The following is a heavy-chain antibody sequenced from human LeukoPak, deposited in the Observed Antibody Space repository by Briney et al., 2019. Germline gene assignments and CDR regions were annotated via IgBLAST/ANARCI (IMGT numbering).Heavy chain of an antibody. CDR1: GYTLTELS. Sequence: ASVKVSCKVSGYTLTELSMHWVRQAPGKGLEWMGGFDPEDGETIYAQKFQGRVTMTRDTSTSTVYMELSSLRSEDTAVYYCAMGISGPWGQGTLVTVSS. J-gene: IGHJ4*02. V-gene: IGHV1-24*01. CDR3: AMGISGP. CDR2: FDPEDGET. D-gene: IGHD1-14*01.